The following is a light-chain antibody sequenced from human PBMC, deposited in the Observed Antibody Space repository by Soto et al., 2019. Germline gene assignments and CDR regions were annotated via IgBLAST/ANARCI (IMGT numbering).Light chain of an antibody. Sequence: QSVLTQPPSASTTPGQRVTISCSGSSSNIGSNTVNWYQQLPGTAPKLLIYNNNQRPSGVPDRISGSKSATSASLAISGLQSEDEADYYCAAWDDSLNGALFGGGTKLTVL. CDR2: NNN. J-gene: IGLJ2*01. CDR1: SSNIGSNT. V-gene: IGLV1-44*01. CDR3: AAWDDSLNGAL.